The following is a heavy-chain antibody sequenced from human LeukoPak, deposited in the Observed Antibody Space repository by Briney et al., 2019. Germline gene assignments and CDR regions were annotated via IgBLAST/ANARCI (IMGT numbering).Heavy chain of an antibody. V-gene: IGHV3-74*03. J-gene: IGHJ5*02. Sequence: GRSLRLSCAASGFTLSVYSMHWVRQPPGKGLDWVSSINTDGSNTKYADSVKGRFTTSTDNARNTLYLQMHSPRAEDTAVYYCAREIVVSGTRAWVDPRGQGTLVGVSS. CDR1: GFTLSVYS. CDR3: AREIVVSGTRAWVDP. D-gene: IGHD3-22*01. CDR2: INTDGSNT.